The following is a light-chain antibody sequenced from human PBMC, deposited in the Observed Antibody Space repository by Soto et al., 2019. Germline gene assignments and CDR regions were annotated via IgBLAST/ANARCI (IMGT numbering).Light chain of an antibody. CDR1: GSDIATFNY. CDR2: QVT. Sequence: QSVLAQPASMSGSPGQSITISCTGSGSDIATFNYVSWCQQYPGKAPKLLIYQVTSRASGVSHRFSGSKSGNTAAPTISGLQPEDEAEYYCNSYSSTSFYVFGTGTKVTVL. J-gene: IGLJ1*01. V-gene: IGLV2-14*01. CDR3: NSYSSTSFYV.